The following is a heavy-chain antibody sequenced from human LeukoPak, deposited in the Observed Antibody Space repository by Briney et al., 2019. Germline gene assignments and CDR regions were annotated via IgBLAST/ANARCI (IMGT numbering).Heavy chain of an antibody. CDR3: ARDLGTNDAFDI. D-gene: IGHD7-27*01. V-gene: IGHV3-53*01. Sequence: PGESLRLSCAASGFTVSTTYMSWVRQAPGKGLEWVSIIYSGGSTYYAHSVKGRFTISRDNSKNTVYLQMNSLRAEDTAVYYCARDLGTNDAFDIWGQGTMLTVSS. CDR1: GFTVSTTY. CDR2: IYSGGST. J-gene: IGHJ3*02.